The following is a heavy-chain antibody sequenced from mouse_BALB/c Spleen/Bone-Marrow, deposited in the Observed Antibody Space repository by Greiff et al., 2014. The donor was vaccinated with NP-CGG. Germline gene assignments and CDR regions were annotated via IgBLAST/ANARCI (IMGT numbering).Heavy chain of an antibody. CDR3: ARGNYVDY. V-gene: IGHV3-6*02. CDR2: ISYDGSN. Sequence: VQLKESGPGLVKPSQSLSPTCSVTGYSITSGYYWNWIRQFPGNKLEWMGYISYDGSNNYNPSLKNRISITRDTSKNQFFLKLNSVTTEDTATYYCARGNYVDYWGQGTTLTVSS. CDR1: GYSITSGYY. J-gene: IGHJ2*01.